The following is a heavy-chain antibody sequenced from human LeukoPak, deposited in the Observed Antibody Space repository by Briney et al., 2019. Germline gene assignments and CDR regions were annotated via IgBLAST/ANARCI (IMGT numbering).Heavy chain of an antibody. J-gene: IGHJ4*02. V-gene: IGHV3-9*03. Sequence: RRCLRLSCAASGFTFDDYAMHWVRQAPGKGLEWVSGISWNSGSIGYADSVKGRFTISRDNAKNSLYLQMNSLRAEDMALYYCAKGGPTVPTLPFDYWGQGTLVTVSS. CDR1: GFTFDDYA. CDR3: AKGGPTVPTLPFDY. CDR2: ISWNSGSI. D-gene: IGHD4/OR15-4a*01.